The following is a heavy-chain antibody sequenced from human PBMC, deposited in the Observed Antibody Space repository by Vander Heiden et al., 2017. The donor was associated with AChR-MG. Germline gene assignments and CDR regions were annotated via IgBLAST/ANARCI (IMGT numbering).Heavy chain of an antibody. V-gene: IGHV1-18*01. CDR3: ARAKGDTIVATIHDF. D-gene: IGHD5-12*01. CDR1: GYTFTSFG. J-gene: IGHJ4*02. CDR2: ISAYNGNT. Sequence: QVQLVQSGTEVKKPGASVKVSCKASGYTFTSFGVTWMRQAPGQGLEWMGWISAYNGNTNYAQKFQGRVTMTTDTSTSTAYMELRSLGSDDTAMYYCARAKGDTIVATIHDFWGQGTLVTVSS.